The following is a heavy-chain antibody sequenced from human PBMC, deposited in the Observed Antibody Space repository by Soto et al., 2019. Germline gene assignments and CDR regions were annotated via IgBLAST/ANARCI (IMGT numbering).Heavy chain of an antibody. V-gene: IGHV4-38-2*01. CDR3: ARPRPNFGAVDS. CDR2: IHLGGTT. D-gene: IGHD3-10*01. J-gene: IGHJ4*02. CDR1: GYSNTSSSF. Sequence: SANLSHPCAVSGYSNTSSSFWGWIRQPPGKGLEWIGSIHLGGTTYYDPSLKSRVTISLDTSRNEFSLRLTSVTAADTAVYYCARPRPNFGAVDSWGQGALVTVSS.